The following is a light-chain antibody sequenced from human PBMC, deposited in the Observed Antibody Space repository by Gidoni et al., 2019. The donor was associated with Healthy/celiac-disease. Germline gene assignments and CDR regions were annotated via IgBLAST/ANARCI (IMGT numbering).Light chain of an antibody. J-gene: IGKJ1*01. Sequence: EIVLTQSPATLSLSPGERATLSCRASQSVRSYLAWYQQKPGQAPRLLIYDASNRATGIPARFSGSGAGTDFTLTISSREPEDFAVYYCQQRSNWLGTFGQGTKVEIK. CDR1: QSVRSY. V-gene: IGKV3-11*01. CDR3: QQRSNWLGT. CDR2: DAS.